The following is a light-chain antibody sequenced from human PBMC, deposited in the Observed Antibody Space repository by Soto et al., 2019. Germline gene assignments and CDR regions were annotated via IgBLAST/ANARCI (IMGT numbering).Light chain of an antibody. J-gene: IGLJ2*01. CDR2: EVS. Sequence: QSGLTQPASVSGSPGQSITISCTGTSSDVGGYNYVSWYQQHPGKAPKLMIYEVSNRPSGVSNRFSGSKSGNTASLTISGLQAEDEADYYCSSYTSSSLPVFGGGTKLTVL. CDR3: SSYTSSSLPV. CDR1: SSDVGGYNY. V-gene: IGLV2-14*01.